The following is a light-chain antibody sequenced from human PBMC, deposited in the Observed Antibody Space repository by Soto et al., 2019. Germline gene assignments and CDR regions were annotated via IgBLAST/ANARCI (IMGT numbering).Light chain of an antibody. Sequence: DIQMTQSPSSLSASIGDTVTITCRASQSISSYLNWYQQKPGKAPQYLIQAASILQSGVPSRFSGSGSGTEFILTINNLQPEDFASYFCLQFYSFPRTFGLGTKVDVK. V-gene: IGKV1-39*01. CDR3: LQFYSFPRT. CDR2: AAS. CDR1: QSISSY. J-gene: IGKJ1*01.